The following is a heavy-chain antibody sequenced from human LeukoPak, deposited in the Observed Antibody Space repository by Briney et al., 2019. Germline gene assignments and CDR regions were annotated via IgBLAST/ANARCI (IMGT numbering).Heavy chain of an antibody. J-gene: IGHJ3*02. Sequence: GGSLRLSCAVSGFTSSGDWMHWVRHAPGKGLVWVSRSKNDGSSTIYADSVKGRFTISRDNAKNTLYLQMHSLRAEDTAVYYCARELPRIGGQTDASDIWGEGTMVSVS. CDR1: GFTSSGDW. V-gene: IGHV3-74*01. CDR2: SKNDGSST. CDR3: ARELPRIGGQTDASDI. D-gene: IGHD3-16*01.